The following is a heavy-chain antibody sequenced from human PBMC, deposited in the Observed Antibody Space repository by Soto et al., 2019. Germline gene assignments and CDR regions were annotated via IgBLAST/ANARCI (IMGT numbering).Heavy chain of an antibody. Sequence: QVQLQESGPILVNPSGTLSLTCAVSGASINNDDWWNWVRQPPGEGLEWIGEIHHDGKIIYNPSLKSRDTIAMDKSNNPFSLILSSVTAADTPVYFCARDHPYRDNWAFDYWGQGAQVTVSS. CDR3: ARDHPYRDNWAFDY. J-gene: IGHJ4*02. D-gene: IGHD3-16*02. CDR1: GASINNDDW. CDR2: IHHDGKI. V-gene: IGHV4-4*02.